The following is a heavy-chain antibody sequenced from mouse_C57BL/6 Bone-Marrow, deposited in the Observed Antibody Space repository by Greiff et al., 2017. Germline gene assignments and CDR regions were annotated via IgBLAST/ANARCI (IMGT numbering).Heavy chain of an antibody. J-gene: IGHJ3*01. D-gene: IGHD2-3*01. V-gene: IGHV1-15*01. CDR2: IDPETGGT. CDR1: GYTFTDYE. Sequence: LQESGAELVRPGASVTLSCKASGYTFTDYEMHWVKQTPVHGLEWIGAIDPETGGTAYNQKFKGKAILTADKSSSTAYMELRSLTSEDSAVYYCTRGKIYDGYTWFAYWGQGTLVTVSA. CDR3: TRGKIYDGYTWFAY.